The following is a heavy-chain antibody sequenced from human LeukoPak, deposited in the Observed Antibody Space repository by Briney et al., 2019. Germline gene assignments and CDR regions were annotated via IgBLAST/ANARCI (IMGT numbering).Heavy chain of an antibody. Sequence: SETLSLTCTVSGGSISSYYWSWIRQPPGAGLEWMGYIYYSGSTNYNPSLKSRVTISVDTSKNQFSLKLSSVTAADTAVYYCARGYGDYLDYWGQGTLVTVSS. V-gene: IGHV4-59*01. D-gene: IGHD4-17*01. CDR1: GGSISSYY. CDR3: ARGYGDYLDY. J-gene: IGHJ4*02. CDR2: IYYSGST.